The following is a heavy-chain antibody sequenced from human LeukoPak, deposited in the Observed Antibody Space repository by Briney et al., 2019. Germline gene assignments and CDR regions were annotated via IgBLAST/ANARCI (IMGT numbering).Heavy chain of an antibody. CDR3: ARALWFGELLG. J-gene: IGHJ4*02. CDR2: ISGSDGST. CDR1: GFTFSSYA. D-gene: IGHD3-10*01. V-gene: IGHV3-23*01. Sequence: GGSLRLSCTASGFTFSSYAMSWVRQAPGKGLEWVSAISGSDGSTYYADSVKGRFTISRDNSKNTLFLQMRRLRAEDTAVYYCARALWFGELLGWGQGTLVTVSS.